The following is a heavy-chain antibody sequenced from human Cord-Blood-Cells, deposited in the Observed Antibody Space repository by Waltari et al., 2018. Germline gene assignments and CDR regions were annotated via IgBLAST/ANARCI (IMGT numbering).Heavy chain of an antibody. V-gene: IGHV4-30-4*01. CDR3: ARVGSNYVFDY. CDR2: IYYSGST. D-gene: IGHD4-4*01. J-gene: IGHJ4*02. CDR1: GGSIISGDYY. Sequence: QVQLQESGPGLVKPSQTLSLTCTVSGGSIISGDYYCSCIRHPPGKGLEWIGYIYYSGSTYYNPSLKSRVTIAVDTSKNQFSLELSSVTAADTAVYYCARVGSNYVFDYWGQGTLVTVSS.